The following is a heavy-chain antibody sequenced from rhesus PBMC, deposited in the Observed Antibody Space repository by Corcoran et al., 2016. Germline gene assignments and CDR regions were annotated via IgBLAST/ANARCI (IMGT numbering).Heavy chain of an antibody. V-gene: IGHV3-201*01. CDR1: GFTFADYA. J-gene: IGHJ4*01. CDR3: ARDLEGLPDY. Sequence: EVQLVESGGGVVQPGGSLRLSCAASGFTFADYAMHWVRQAPGKGLEWVFGIRWCGGSTYYADSVKGQFTISRDNAKNSLYLQMGSLRAEDTAVYYCARDLEGLPDYWGQGVLVTVSS. CDR2: IRWCGGST. D-gene: IGHD4-11*01.